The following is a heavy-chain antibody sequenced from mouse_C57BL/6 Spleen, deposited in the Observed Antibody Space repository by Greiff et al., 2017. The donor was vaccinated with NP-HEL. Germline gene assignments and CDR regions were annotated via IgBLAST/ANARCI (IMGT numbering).Heavy chain of an antibody. J-gene: IGHJ1*03. CDR2: IRSKSSNYAT. V-gene: IGHV10-3*01. CDR3: VGGGIYYDYGDWYFEV. CDR1: GFTFNTYA. D-gene: IGHD2-4*01. Sequence: EVKLVESGGGLVQPKGSLKLSCAASGFTFNTYAMHWVRQAPGKGLEWVARIRSKSSNYATYYADSVKDRFTISRDASQSMLYLQMNNLKTEDTAMYYCVGGGIYYDYGDWYFEVWGTGTTVTVSS.